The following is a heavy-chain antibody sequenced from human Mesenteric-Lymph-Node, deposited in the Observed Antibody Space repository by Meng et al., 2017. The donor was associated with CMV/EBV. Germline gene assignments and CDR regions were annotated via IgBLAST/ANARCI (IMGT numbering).Heavy chain of an antibody. CDR1: GFTFSTYW. CDR2: IDTDASST. J-gene: IGHJ4*02. D-gene: IGHD2-8*01. V-gene: IGHV3-74*01. Sequence: GESLKISCAASGFTFSTYWMHWVRQAPGKGLVWVSRIDTDASSTVYADSVKGRFTVSRDNAKNTLFLQMNSQTVEDTAVYYCSRGVYYFDYWGQGTLVTVSS. CDR3: SRGVYYFDY.